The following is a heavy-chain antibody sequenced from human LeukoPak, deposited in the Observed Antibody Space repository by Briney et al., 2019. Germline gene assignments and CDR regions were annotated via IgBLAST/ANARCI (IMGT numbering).Heavy chain of an antibody. CDR1: GGSFSGYY. D-gene: IGHD3-9*01. CDR3: ARGQILTEFGY. J-gene: IGHJ4*02. V-gene: IGHV4-34*01. CDR2: INHSGST. Sequence: SETLSFTCAVYGGSFSGYYWSWIRQPPGKGLEWIGEINHSGSTNYNPSLKSRVTISVDTSKNQFSLKLSSVTAADTAVYYCARGQILTEFGYWGQGTLVTVSS.